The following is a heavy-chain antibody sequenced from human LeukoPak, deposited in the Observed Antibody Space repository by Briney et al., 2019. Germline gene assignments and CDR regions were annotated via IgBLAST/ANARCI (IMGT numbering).Heavy chain of an antibody. Sequence: GGSLRLSCAASGFTFSSYAMHWVRQATGKGLEWVSAIGTAGDTYYPGSVKGRFTISRDNAKNTLYLQMNSLRAEDTAVYYCARVHGAYPFDYWGQGTLVTVSS. CDR1: GFTFSSYA. V-gene: IGHV3-13*01. D-gene: IGHD4/OR15-4a*01. CDR3: ARVHGAYPFDY. CDR2: IGTAGDT. J-gene: IGHJ4*02.